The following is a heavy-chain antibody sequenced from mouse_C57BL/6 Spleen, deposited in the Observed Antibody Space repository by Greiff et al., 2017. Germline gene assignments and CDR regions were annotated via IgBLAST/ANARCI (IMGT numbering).Heavy chain of an antibody. J-gene: IGHJ3*01. V-gene: IGHV1-50*01. D-gene: IGHD1-1*01. Sequence: QVQLQQPGAELVKPGASVKLSCKASGYTFTSYWMQWVKQRPGQGLEWIGEIDPSDGYTNYNQKFKGKATLTVDTSSSTAYMQLSSLTSEDSAVDYGARDYGSSDGFAYWGQGTLVTVSS. CDR1: GYTFTSYW. CDR3: ARDYGSSDGFAY. CDR2: IDPSDGYT.